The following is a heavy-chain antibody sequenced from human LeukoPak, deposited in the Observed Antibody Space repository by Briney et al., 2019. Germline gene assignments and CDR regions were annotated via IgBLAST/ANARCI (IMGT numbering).Heavy chain of an antibody. D-gene: IGHD3-22*01. CDR3: ARERYYSESSGSCVF. Sequence: GGSLRLSCVASGFTFSSYWMRWVRQAPGKGLEWVANIKEDGSEKYYVDSVKGRFTISRDNAKKSVYLQMNSLRVEDTAVYYCARERYYSESSGSCVFWGQGTQVIVSS. J-gene: IGHJ4*02. CDR2: IKEDGSEK. V-gene: IGHV3-7*04. CDR1: GFTFSSYW.